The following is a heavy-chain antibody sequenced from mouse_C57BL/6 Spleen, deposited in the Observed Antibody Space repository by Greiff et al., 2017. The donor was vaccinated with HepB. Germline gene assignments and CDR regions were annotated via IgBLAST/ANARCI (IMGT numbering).Heavy chain of an antibody. J-gene: IGHJ1*03. CDR3: ARDDYDVWYFDV. D-gene: IGHD2-4*01. Sequence: EVKLVESVAELVRPGASVKLSCTASGFNIKNTYMHWVKQRPEQGLEWIGRIDPANGNTKYAPKFQGKATITADTSSNTAYLQLSSLTSEDTAIYYCARDDYDVWYFDVWGTGTTVTVSS. V-gene: IGHV14-3*01. CDR2: IDPANGNT. CDR1: GFNIKNTY.